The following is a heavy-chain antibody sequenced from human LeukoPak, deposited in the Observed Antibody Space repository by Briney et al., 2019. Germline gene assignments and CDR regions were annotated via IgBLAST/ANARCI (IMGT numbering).Heavy chain of an antibody. Sequence: GGSLRLSCAASGFTVSSNYMSWVRQAPGKGLEWVSTIYDDNTYYADSVKGRFAISTDNSKNTLYLQMNSLRVEDTAVYFCAARKVRGVWFYLDYWGQGTLVTVSS. J-gene: IGHJ4*02. V-gene: IGHV3-53*01. CDR3: AARKVRGVWFYLDY. CDR2: IYDDNT. D-gene: IGHD3-10*01. CDR1: GFTVSSNY.